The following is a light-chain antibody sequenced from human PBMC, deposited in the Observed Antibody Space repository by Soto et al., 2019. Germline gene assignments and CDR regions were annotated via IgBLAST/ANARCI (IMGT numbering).Light chain of an antibody. Sequence: DIQMTQSPSTLSASVGDRFTITFLSSQSISSWLAWYQQKPGKAPKLLIYDASSLESGVPSRFSGSGSGTEFTLTISSLQPDDFAVYYCQQRSNWPPITFGQGTRLEIK. J-gene: IGKJ5*01. CDR2: DAS. CDR1: QSISSW. V-gene: IGKV1-5*01. CDR3: QQRSNWPPIT.